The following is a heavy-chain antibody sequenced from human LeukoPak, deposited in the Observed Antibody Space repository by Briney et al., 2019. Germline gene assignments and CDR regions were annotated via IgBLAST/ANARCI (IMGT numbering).Heavy chain of an antibody. CDR1: GGSISSYY. CDR3: ARGQSGFGSYYFDY. V-gene: IGHV4-59*08. Sequence: QTSETLSLTCTVSGGSISSYYWSWIRQPPGKGLEWMGYIYYSGSTNYNPSLKSRVTISVDTSKNQFSLKLSSVTAADTAVYYCARGQSGFGSYYFDYWGQGTLVTVSS. CDR2: IYYSGST. J-gene: IGHJ4*02. D-gene: IGHD3-10*01.